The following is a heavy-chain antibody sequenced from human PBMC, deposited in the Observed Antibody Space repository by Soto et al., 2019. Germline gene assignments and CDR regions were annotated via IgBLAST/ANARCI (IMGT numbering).Heavy chain of an antibody. J-gene: IGHJ3*02. Sequence: GGSLRLSCAASGFTFSSYAMSWVRQAPGKGLEWVSAISGSGGSTYYADSVKGRFTISRDNSKNTLYLQMNSLRAEDTAVYYCAKDRGYDFWISDAFDIWGQGTMVTVSS. V-gene: IGHV3-23*01. D-gene: IGHD3-3*01. CDR1: GFTFSSYA. CDR2: ISGSGGST. CDR3: AKDRGYDFWISDAFDI.